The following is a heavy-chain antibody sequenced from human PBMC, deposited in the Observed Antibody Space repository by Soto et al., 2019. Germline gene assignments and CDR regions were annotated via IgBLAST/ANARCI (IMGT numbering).Heavy chain of an antibody. CDR3: ARAISGYVS. D-gene: IGHD5-12*01. CDR2: INDGNGNT. V-gene: IGHV1-3*01. J-gene: IGHJ5*02. Sequence: QVQLVQSGAEVKKPGASVKVACKASGITYTTYAIHWVRQAPGQGLEWMGWINDGNGNTRYSQRVQGRVTLTTDTSASTAYTDVSSLTFEDTAVYYCARAISGYVSWGQGTLITVSS. CDR1: GITYTTYA.